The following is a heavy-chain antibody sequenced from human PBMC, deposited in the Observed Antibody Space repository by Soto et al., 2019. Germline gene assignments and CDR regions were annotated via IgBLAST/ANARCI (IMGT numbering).Heavy chain of an antibody. V-gene: IGHV3-64D*06. D-gene: IGHD3-22*01. J-gene: IGHJ4*02. CDR3: VKPPAYYIDSYAYYPV. CDR2: IGTNGDST. CDR1: GFTFSNYA. Sequence: GGSLRLSCSAAGFTFSNYALHWVRQAPGKGLEYVSSIGTNGDSTFYAESVKGRFTISRDNSKNTLYLQMRNLGPEDTAVYYCVKPPAYYIDSYAYYPVWGQGTLVTVSS.